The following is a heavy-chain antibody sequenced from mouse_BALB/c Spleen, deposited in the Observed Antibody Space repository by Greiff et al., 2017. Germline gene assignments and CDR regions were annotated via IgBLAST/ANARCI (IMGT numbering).Heavy chain of an antibody. D-gene: IGHD1-1*01. CDR1: GFTFTDYY. CDR2: IRNKANGYTT. J-gene: IGHJ2*01. V-gene: IGHV7-3*02. Sequence: EVQLVESGGGLVQPGGSLRLSCATSGFTFTDYYMSWVRQPPGKALEWLGFIRNKANGYTTEYSASVKGRFTISRDNSQSILYLQMNTLRAEDSATYYCARDDYGSSSFDYWGQGTTLTVSS. CDR3: ARDDYGSSSFDY.